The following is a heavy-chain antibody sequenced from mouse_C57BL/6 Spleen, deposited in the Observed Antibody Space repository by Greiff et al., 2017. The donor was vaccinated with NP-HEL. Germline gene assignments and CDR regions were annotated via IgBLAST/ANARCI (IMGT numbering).Heavy chain of an antibody. CDR2: INPSTGGT. J-gene: IGHJ2*01. V-gene: IGHV1-42*01. Sequence: EVQVVESGPELVKPGASVKISCKASGYSFTGYYMNWVKQSPEKSLEWIGEINPSTGGTTYNQKFKAKATLTVDKSSSTAYMQLKSLTSEDSAVYYCARKGDYWGQGTTLTVSS. CDR1: GYSFTGYY. CDR3: ARKGDY.